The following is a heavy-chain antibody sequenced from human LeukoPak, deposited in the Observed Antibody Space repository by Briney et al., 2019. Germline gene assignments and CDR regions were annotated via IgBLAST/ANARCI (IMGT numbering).Heavy chain of an antibody. Sequence: GGSLRLSCAASGFTFSSYGMHWVHQAPGKGLEWVAVISYDGSNKYYADSVKGRFTISRDNSKNTLYLQMNSLRAEDTAVYYCARDRGEDSSSWGFYYYGMDVWGQGTTVTVSS. J-gene: IGHJ6*02. D-gene: IGHD6-13*01. CDR1: GFTFSSYG. CDR2: ISYDGSNK. CDR3: ARDRGEDSSSWGFYYYGMDV. V-gene: IGHV3-30*03.